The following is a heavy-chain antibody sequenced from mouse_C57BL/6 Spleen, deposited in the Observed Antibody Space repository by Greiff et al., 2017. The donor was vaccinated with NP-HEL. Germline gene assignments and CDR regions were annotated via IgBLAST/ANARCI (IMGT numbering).Heavy chain of an antibody. J-gene: IGHJ3*01. Sequence: QVQLQQSGAELVKPGASVKLSCKASGYTFTEYTIHWVKQRSGQGLEWIGWFYPGSGSIKYNEKFKDKATLTADKSSSTVYMELSRLTSEDSAVFFCESHEGGSPPFYYGFAYWGQGTLVTVSA. V-gene: IGHV1-62-2*01. CDR3: ESHEGGSPPFYYGFAY. CDR2: FYPGSGSI. D-gene: IGHD2-1*01. CDR1: GYTFTEYT.